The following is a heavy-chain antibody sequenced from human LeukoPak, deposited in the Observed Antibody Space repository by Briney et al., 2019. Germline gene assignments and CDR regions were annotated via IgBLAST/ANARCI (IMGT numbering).Heavy chain of an antibody. CDR3: ARGLEWELPRNYYYMDV. D-gene: IGHD1-26*01. CDR2: MNPNSGNT. CDR1: GYTFTSYD. Sequence: ASVKVSCKASGYTFTSYDINWVRQATGQGLEWMGWMNPNSGNTDYAQKFQGRVTITRNTSISTAYMELSSLRSEDTAVYYCARGLEWELPRNYYYMDVWGKGTTVTVSS. V-gene: IGHV1-8*03. J-gene: IGHJ6*03.